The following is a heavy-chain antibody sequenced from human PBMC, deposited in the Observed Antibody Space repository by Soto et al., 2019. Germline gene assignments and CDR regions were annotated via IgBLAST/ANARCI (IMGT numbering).Heavy chain of an antibody. J-gene: IGHJ4*02. D-gene: IGHD6-13*01. Sequence: PGGSLRLSCAASGFTFSSYWMSWVRQAPGKGLEWVANIKQDGSEKYYVDSVKGRFTISRDNAKNSLYLQMNSLRAEDTAVYYCARCSSSWYGHYFDYWGQGTLVTVSS. CDR2: IKQDGSEK. CDR1: GFTFSSYW. V-gene: IGHV3-7*01. CDR3: ARCSSSWYGHYFDY.